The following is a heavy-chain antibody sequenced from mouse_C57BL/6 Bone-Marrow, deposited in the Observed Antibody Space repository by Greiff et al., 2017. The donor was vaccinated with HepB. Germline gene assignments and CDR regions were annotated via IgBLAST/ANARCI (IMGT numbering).Heavy chain of an antibody. V-gene: IGHV3-8*01. CDR3: ARYSKNWYFDV. D-gene: IGHD2-5*01. Sequence: EVQLQESGPGLAKSSQTLSLTCSVTLYSITSDYWNGIRKFPGNKLEYMGYISYSGSTYYNPSLKSRISITRDTSKNQYYLQLNSVTTEDTATYYCARYSKNWYFDVRGTGTTVTASS. CDR1: LYSITSDY. CDR2: ISYSGST. J-gene: IGHJ1*03.